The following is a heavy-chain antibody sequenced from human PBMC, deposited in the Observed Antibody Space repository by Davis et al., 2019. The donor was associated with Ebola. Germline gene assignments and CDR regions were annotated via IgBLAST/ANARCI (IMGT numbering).Heavy chain of an antibody. J-gene: IGHJ4*02. D-gene: IGHD2-2*01. CDR3: ARRYCSSTSCYYFDY. CDR2: IDPSDSYT. V-gene: IGHV5-10-1*01. CDR1: GYSFTSYW. Sequence: GESLKISCKGSGYSFTSYWISWVRQMPGKGLEWMGRIDPSDSYTNYSPSFRGHVTISADKSISTAYLQWSSLKASDTAMYYCARRYCSSTSCYYFDYWGQGTLVTVSS.